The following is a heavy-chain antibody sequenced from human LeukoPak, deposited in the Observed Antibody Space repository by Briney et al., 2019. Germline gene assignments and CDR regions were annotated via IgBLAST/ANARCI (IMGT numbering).Heavy chain of an antibody. CDR3: ARDLYGYYGGRRFDP. Sequence: ASVKVSCKASGYTFTSYYMHWVRQAPGQGLEWMGLINPTGGSTGYAQKFQGRVTMTRDMSTSTDYMELSSLRSEDTAIYYCARDLYGYYGGRRFDPWGQGTLVTVSS. D-gene: IGHD3-3*01. J-gene: IGHJ5*02. V-gene: IGHV1-46*01. CDR2: INPTGGST. CDR1: GYTFTSYY.